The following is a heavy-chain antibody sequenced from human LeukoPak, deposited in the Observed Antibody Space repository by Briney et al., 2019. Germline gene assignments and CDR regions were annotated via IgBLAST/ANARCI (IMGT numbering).Heavy chain of an antibody. V-gene: IGHV4-59*02. CDR2: IYYSEST. CDR3: ARSQVYYDILTGYANNWFDP. J-gene: IGHJ5*02. D-gene: IGHD3-9*01. CDR1: GGSVTSYY. Sequence: PSGTLSLTCSVAGGSVTSYYCGWIRQPTGKGLEWIGYIYYSESTNYNPSRKSRVTKAVDTSKNQFSLKLSSVTAADTAVYYCARSQVYYDILTGYANNWFDPWGQGTLVTVSS.